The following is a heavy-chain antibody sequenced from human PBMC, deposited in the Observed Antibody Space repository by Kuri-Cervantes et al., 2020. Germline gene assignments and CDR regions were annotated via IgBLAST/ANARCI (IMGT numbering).Heavy chain of an antibody. Sequence: ASVKVSCKASGYTFGSYAISWVRQAPGQGLEWMGWISAYNGNTNYAQKLQGRVTMTTDTSTSTAYMELRSLRSDDTAVYYCARVYGPYSSGWPDYWGQGTLVTVSS. J-gene: IGHJ4*02. CDR2: ISAYNGNT. CDR3: ARVYGPYSSGWPDY. D-gene: IGHD6-19*01. CDR1: GYTFGSYA. V-gene: IGHV1-18*01.